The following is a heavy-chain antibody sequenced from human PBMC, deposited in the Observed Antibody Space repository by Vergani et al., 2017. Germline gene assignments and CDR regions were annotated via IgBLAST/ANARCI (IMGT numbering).Heavy chain of an antibody. J-gene: IGHJ4*02. CDR1: GFSFSSYS. CDR3: ARGLWDCTHIRCSPPSY. V-gene: IGHV3-21*02. D-gene: IGHD2-8*01. CDR2: ISGSSSYV. Sequence: EVQLVESGGGLVKPGGSLRLSCAASGFSFSSYSMNWVRQAPGKGLEWVASISGSSSYVFYRDSVEGRFTITRDNAKKSVYRQMNSLRAEDTAMYFCARGLWDCTHIRCSPPSYWGQGTQVTVSS.